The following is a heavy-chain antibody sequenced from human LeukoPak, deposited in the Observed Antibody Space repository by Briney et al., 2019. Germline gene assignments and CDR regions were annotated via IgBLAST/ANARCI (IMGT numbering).Heavy chain of an antibody. CDR2: IRYDGSNK. CDR1: GFTFSSYG. D-gene: IGHD6-19*01. J-gene: IGHJ4*02. CDR3: AAGRSSEVAY. Sequence: PGGSLRPSCAASGFTFSSYGMHWVRQAPGKGLEWVAFIRYDGSNKYYADSVKGRFTISRDNSQNTLYLQMNSLRAEDTAVYYCAAGRSSEVAYWGQGTLVTVSS. V-gene: IGHV3-30*02.